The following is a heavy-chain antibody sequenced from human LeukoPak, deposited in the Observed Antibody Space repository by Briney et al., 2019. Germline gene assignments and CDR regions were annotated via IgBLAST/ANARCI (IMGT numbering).Heavy chain of an antibody. CDR1: GYTFTSYD. Sequence: ASVKVSCKASGYTFTSYDINWVRQATGQGLEWMGWMNPNSGNTGYAQKFQGRVTMTRNTSISTAYMELSSLRSGDTAVYYCARPSQASSSNTNYYYYGMDVWGQGTTVTVSS. D-gene: IGHD6-6*01. V-gene: IGHV1-8*01. CDR2: MNPNSGNT. J-gene: IGHJ6*02. CDR3: ARPSQASSSNTNYYYYGMDV.